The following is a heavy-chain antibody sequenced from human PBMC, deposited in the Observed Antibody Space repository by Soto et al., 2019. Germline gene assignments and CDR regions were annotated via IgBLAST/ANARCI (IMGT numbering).Heavy chain of an antibody. J-gene: IGHJ5*02. D-gene: IGHD3-3*01. Sequence: SETLSLTCAVYGGSFSGYYWSWIRQVPGKGLEWIGEINHSGSTNYNPSLKSRVTISVDTSKNQFSLKLSSVTAADTAVYYCERKSDYDFWSGYYGKNWFDPWGQGTLVTVSS. CDR2: INHSGST. CDR1: GGSFSGYY. CDR3: ERKSDYDFWSGYYGKNWFDP. V-gene: IGHV4-34*01.